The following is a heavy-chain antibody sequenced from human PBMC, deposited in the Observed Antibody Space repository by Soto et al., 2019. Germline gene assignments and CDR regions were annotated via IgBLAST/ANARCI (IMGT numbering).Heavy chain of an antibody. D-gene: IGHD2-21*02. CDR3: ARDGGAYCGGDCYSPTFDFDY. Sequence: QVQLVQSGAEVKKPGSPVKVSCKASGGTFSSYAISWVRQAPGQGLEWMGGIIPIFGTANYAQKFQGRVTITADESTSTAYMELSSLRSEDTAVYYCARDGGAYCGGDCYSPTFDFDYWGQGTLVTVSS. CDR1: GGTFSSYA. J-gene: IGHJ4*02. V-gene: IGHV1-69*01. CDR2: IIPIFGTA.